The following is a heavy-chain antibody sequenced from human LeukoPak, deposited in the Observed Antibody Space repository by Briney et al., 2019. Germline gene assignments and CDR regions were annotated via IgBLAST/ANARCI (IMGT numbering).Heavy chain of an antibody. Sequence: GGSLRLSCAASGFTFSSYSMNWVRQAPGKGLEWVSYISSSGSTIYYADSVKGRFTISRGNAKNSLYLQMNSLRAEDTAVYYCARDFGYYGSGSYPDYFDYWGQGTLVTVSS. D-gene: IGHD3-10*01. J-gene: IGHJ4*02. CDR1: GFTFSSYS. CDR2: ISSSGSTI. CDR3: ARDFGYYGSGSYPDYFDY. V-gene: IGHV3-48*04.